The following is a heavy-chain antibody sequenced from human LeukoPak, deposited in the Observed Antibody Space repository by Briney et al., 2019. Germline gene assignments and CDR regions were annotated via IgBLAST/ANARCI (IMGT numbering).Heavy chain of an antibody. Sequence: SVKVSCKASGGTFSSYAISWVRQAPGQGLEWMGGIIPIFGTANYAQKFQGRVTITADESTSAAYMELSSLRSEDTAVYYCARDNQLRGSPGAFDYWGQGTLVTVSS. D-gene: IGHD4-23*01. V-gene: IGHV1-69*13. J-gene: IGHJ4*02. CDR2: IIPIFGTA. CDR3: ARDNQLRGSPGAFDY. CDR1: GGTFSSYA.